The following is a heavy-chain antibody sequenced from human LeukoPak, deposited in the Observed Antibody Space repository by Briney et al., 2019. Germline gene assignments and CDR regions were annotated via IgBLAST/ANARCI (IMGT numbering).Heavy chain of an antibody. D-gene: IGHD1-26*01. CDR1: GFTFRPYA. V-gene: IGHV3-64*03. Sequence: GGSLRLSCSASGFTFRPYALHWVHQAPGKELEAVSAISSNGGTTEHAESVKGRFTISRDNSKNTLYLQMSSLTSEDTALYYCAKRGGWYFDYWGQGTLVTVSS. J-gene: IGHJ4*02. CDR2: ISSNGGTT. CDR3: AKRGGWYFDY.